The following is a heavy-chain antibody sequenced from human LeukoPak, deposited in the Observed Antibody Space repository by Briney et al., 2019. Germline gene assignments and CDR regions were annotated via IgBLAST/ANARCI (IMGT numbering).Heavy chain of an antibody. Sequence: GESLKISCKGSGYRFTSYWIGWVRQMPGKGLEWMGIIYPGDSDIRYSPSFQVQVTISADQSISTAYLQRSSQKAADTAMDYCARLTESRYDILTGYYYWGQGTLVTVSS. J-gene: IGHJ4*02. CDR3: ARLTESRYDILTGYYY. CDR2: IYPGDSDI. V-gene: IGHV5-51*01. CDR1: GYRFTSYW. D-gene: IGHD3-9*01.